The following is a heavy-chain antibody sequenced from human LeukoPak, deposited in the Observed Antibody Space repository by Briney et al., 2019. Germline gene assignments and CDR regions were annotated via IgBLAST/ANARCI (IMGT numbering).Heavy chain of an antibody. V-gene: IGHV1-2*02. D-gene: IGHD6-6*01. J-gene: IGHJ4*02. CDR3: ARAIAARLYFDY. CDR1: GYTFTGYY. Sequence: ASVKVSCKASGYTFTGYYMHWVRQAPGQGPEWMGWINPNSGGTNYAQKFQGRVTMTRDTSISTAYMELSRLRSDDTAVYYCARAIAARLYFDYWGQGTLVTVSS. CDR2: INPNSGGT.